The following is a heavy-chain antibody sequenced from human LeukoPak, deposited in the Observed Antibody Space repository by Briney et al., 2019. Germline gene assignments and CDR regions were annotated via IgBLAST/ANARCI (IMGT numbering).Heavy chain of an antibody. CDR2: IRYDGSNK. J-gene: IGHJ4*02. D-gene: IGHD5-12*01. V-gene: IGHV3-30*02. CDR1: GFTFSSYG. Sequence: GGSLRLSCAASGFTFSSYGMHWVRQAPGKGLEWVAFIRYDGSNKYYADSVKGRFTISRDNSKNTLYLQMNSLRAEDTAVYYCAKPVPIYSGYDYGTYFDYWGQGALVTVSS. CDR3: AKPVPIYSGYDYGTYFDY.